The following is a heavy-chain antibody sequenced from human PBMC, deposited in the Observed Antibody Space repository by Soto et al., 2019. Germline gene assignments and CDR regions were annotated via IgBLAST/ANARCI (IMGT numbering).Heavy chain of an antibody. CDR2: LSGSGTST. CDR1: EFTLVNNA. Sequence: EVQLLESGGGLVQPGGSLRLSCAASEFTLVNNAMNWDRQAPGKGLEWVATLSGSGTSTYYADSVKGRFTISRDNSRNTLYLQMNSLRAEDTAVYYCAKGTSNGGWFNPFDYWGQGTLVTVSS. J-gene: IGHJ4*02. CDR3: AKGTSNGGWFNPFDY. V-gene: IGHV3-23*01. D-gene: IGHD6-19*01.